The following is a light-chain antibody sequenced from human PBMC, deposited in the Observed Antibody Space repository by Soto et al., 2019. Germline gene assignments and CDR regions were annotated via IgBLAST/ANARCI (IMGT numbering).Light chain of an antibody. CDR2: DAS. CDR3: QQRSNWPPHT. CDR1: QTVRNNY. V-gene: IGKV3D-20*02. Sequence: EFVLTQSPGTLSLSPGERATLSCRASQTVRNNYLAWYQQKPGQAPRLLIYDASSRATGIPDRFSGGGSGTDFTLTISSLEPEDFAVYYCQQRSNWPPHTFGGGTKVDIK. J-gene: IGKJ4*01.